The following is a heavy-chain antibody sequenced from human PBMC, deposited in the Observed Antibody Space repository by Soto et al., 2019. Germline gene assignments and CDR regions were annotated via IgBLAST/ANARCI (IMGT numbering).Heavy chain of an antibody. V-gene: IGHV4-30-4*01. CDR1: GGSISNGDYY. J-gene: IGHJ4*02. CDR3: ARALKEYYDDSNPYYYFDS. D-gene: IGHD3-22*01. CDR2: IYYSGSA. Sequence: QVQLQESDPGLMKPSQTLSLTCTVSGGSISNGDYYWHWIRQPPGKDLEWIGYIYYSGSAYYNPSLESRVTISVDTSKNQFSLHLRSVTAADTAVYYCARALKEYYDDSNPYYYFDSWGQGTLVTVSS.